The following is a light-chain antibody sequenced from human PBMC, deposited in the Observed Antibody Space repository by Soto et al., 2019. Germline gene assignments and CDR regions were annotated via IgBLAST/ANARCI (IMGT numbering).Light chain of an antibody. J-gene: IGKJ1*01. CDR3: QQYNSYCT. Sequence: DIQMPQSPSTLSASVGHRFTITCRASQSISSWLAWYQQKPVKAPKLLIYDASSLESGVPSRFSGSGSGTEFTLTISSLQPDDFATYYCQQYNSYCTFGQGTKGDIK. CDR2: DAS. V-gene: IGKV1-5*01. CDR1: QSISSW.